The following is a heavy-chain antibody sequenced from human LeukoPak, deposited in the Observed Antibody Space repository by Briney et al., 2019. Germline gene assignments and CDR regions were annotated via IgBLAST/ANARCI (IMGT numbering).Heavy chain of an antibody. CDR1: GFTFSSYA. CDR2: ISGSGGST. D-gene: IGHD2-21*02. V-gene: IGHV3-23*01. J-gene: IGHJ6*02. Sequence: GGSLRLSCAASGFTFSSYAMGWVRQAPGNGLEWVSAISGSGGSTYYADSVKGRFTISRDNSKNTLYLQMNSLRAEDTAVYYCAKHLVVVTAILGLYYYYGMDVWGQGTTVTVSS. CDR3: AKHLVVVTAILGLYYYYGMDV.